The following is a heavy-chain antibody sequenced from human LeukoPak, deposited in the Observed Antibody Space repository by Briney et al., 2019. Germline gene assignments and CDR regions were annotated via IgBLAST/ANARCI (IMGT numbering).Heavy chain of an antibody. Sequence: SETLSLTCTVSGGSISSYYWSWIRQPPGKGLEWIGYIYYSGSTNYNPSLKSRVTISVDTSKNQFSLKLSSVTAADPAVYYCAREGSGIDYWGQGTLVTVSS. CDR2: IYYSGST. D-gene: IGHD1-26*01. J-gene: IGHJ4*02. V-gene: IGHV4-59*01. CDR3: AREGSGIDY. CDR1: GGSISSYY.